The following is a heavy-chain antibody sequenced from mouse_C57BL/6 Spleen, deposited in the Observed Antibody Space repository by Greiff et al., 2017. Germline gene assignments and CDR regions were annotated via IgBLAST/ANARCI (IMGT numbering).Heavy chain of an antibody. CDR3: TTLTNLYDYGSPWFAY. D-gene: IGHD1-1*01. J-gene: IGHJ3*01. CDR1: GFNIKDYY. V-gene: IGHV14-1*01. CDR2: IDPEDGDT. Sequence: VQLKQSGAELVRPGASVKLSCTASGFNIKDYYMHWVKQRPEQGLEWIGRIDPEDGDTEYAPKFQGKATMTADTSSNTAYLQLSSLTSEDTAVYYCTTLTNLYDYGSPWFAYWGQGTLVTVSA.